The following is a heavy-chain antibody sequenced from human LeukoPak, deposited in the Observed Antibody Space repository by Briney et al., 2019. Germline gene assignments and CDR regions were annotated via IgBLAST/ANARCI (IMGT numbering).Heavy chain of an antibody. D-gene: IGHD3-3*01. CDR3: ARDLPIFGVVDNWFDP. CDR2: INPNSGGT. V-gene: IGHV1-2*02. J-gene: IGHJ5*02. CDR1: GYTFTSYD. Sequence: ASVKVSCKASGYTFTSYDINWVRQAPGQGLEWMGWINPNSGGTNYAQKFQGRVTMTRDTSISTAYMELSRLRSDDTAVYYCARDLPIFGVVDNWFDPWGQGTLVTVSS.